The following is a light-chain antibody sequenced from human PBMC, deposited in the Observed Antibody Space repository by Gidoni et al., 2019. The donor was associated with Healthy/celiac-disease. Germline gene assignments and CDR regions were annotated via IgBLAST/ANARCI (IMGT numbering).Light chain of an antibody. V-gene: IGKV4-1*01. Sequence: DIVMTQSPDSLAVSLGERATINCKSSQSVLYSSNNKNYLAWYQKKPGQPPKLLIYWASTRESGFPDRFSGSGSGTDFTLTISSLQAEDVAVYYCQQYYSTPRTFGQGTKVEIK. J-gene: IGKJ1*01. CDR2: WAS. CDR1: QSVLYSSNNKNY. CDR3: QQYYSTPRT.